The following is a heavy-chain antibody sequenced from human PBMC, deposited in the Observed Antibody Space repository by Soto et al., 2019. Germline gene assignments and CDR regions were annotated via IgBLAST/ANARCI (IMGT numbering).Heavy chain of an antibody. V-gene: IGHV3-48*01. CDR2: ISSGSSTI. CDR1: GFPFSTYG. D-gene: IGHD6-19*01. CDR3: ARDLGYGRGSLQRDY. Sequence: EVQLVESGGGLVHSGGSLRLSCAASGFPFSTYGINWVRQAPGKGLEWISYISSGSSTIYYADSVKGRFTISSDNAKNLLYLPMNRLRAEVTAVYYCARDLGYGRGSLQRDYWGQGTLVTV. J-gene: IGHJ4*02.